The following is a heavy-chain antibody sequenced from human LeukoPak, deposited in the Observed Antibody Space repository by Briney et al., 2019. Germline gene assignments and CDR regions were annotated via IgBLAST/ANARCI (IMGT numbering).Heavy chain of an antibody. V-gene: IGHV3-30*02. Sequence: PGGSLRLSCAASGFTFNSYGMHWVRQAPGKGLEWVAFIRYDGSSKYYADSVKGRFTISRDNSKNTLYLQMNSLRAEDTAVYYCAKGLVVVAATPLQFDYWGQGTLVTVSS. CDR1: GFTFNSYG. CDR3: AKGLVVVAATPLQFDY. J-gene: IGHJ4*02. CDR2: IRYDGSSK. D-gene: IGHD2-15*01.